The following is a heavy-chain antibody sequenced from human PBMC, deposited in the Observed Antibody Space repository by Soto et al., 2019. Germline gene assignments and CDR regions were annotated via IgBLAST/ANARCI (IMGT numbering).Heavy chain of an antibody. J-gene: IGHJ4*02. Sequence: SVKVSCKASGGTFSSYTISWVRQAPGQGLEWMGRIIPILGIANYAQKFQGRVTITADKSTSTAYMELSSLRSEDTAVYYCASFHYDSSGYYRYFDCWGQGTLVTVSS. CDR3: ASFHYDSSGYYRYFDC. D-gene: IGHD3-22*01. V-gene: IGHV1-69*02. CDR1: GGTFSSYT. CDR2: IIPILGIA.